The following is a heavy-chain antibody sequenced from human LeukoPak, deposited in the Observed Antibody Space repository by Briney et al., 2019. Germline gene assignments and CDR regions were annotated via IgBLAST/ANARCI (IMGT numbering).Heavy chain of an antibody. CDR3: ARESPLRDSGWYNNGDY. CDR2: IIPIFGTA. CDR1: GGTFSSYA. V-gene: IGHV1-69*05. J-gene: IGHJ4*02. D-gene: IGHD6-19*01. Sequence: LGASVKVSCKASGGTFSSYAISWVRQAPGQGLEWMGGIIPIFGTANYAQKFQGRVTMTTDTSTSTAYMELRSLRSDDTAVYYCARESPLRDSGWYNNGDYWGQGTLVTVSS.